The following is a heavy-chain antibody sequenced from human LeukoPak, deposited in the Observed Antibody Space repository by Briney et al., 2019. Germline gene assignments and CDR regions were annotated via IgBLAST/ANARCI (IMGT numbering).Heavy chain of an antibody. CDR3: ARGNPIVVVPAARVDYFDY. D-gene: IGHD2-2*01. J-gene: IGHJ4*02. Sequence: SETLSLTCTVSGGSISSYYWSWIRQPPGKGLEWIGYIYYSGSNNYNPSLKSRVTISVDTSKNQFSLKLSSVTAADTAVYYCARGNPIVVVPAARVDYFDYWGQGTLVTVSS. CDR1: GGSISSYY. CDR2: IYYSGSN. V-gene: IGHV4-59*01.